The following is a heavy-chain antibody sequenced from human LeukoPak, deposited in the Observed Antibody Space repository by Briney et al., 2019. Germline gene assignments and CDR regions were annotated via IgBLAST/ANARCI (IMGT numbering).Heavy chain of an antibody. CDR2: ISYDGSYE. J-gene: IGHJ6*03. D-gene: IGHD2-15*01. CDR1: GFTFSSYA. CDR3: AKVKGWRLYDYCMDV. V-gene: IGHV3-30*07. Sequence: PGRSLRLSCAASGFTFSSYAMHWVRQAPGKGLEWVALISYDGSYEFSADSVRGRFTISRDNSKSTLYLQMNSLRAEDTAVYYCAKVKGWRLYDYCMDVWGKGTTVTVSS.